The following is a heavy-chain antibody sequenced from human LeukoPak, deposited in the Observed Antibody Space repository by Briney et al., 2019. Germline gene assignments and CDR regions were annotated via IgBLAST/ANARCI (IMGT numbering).Heavy chain of an antibody. CDR2: IYPGDSDT. CDR1: GYSFTSYW. J-gene: IGHJ4*02. Sequence: GESLKISCKGSGYSFTSYWIGWVRQMPGKGLEWMGIIYPGDSDTRYSPSFQGQVTISADKSISTAYLQWSSLKASDTAMYYCARLLTYYSGSGSLFDYWGQGTLVTVSS. V-gene: IGHV5-51*03. D-gene: IGHD3-10*01. CDR3: ARLLTYYSGSGSLFDY.